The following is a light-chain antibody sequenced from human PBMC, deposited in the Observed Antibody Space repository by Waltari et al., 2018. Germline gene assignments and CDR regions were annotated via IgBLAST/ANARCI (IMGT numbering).Light chain of an antibody. CDR3: QQYGSSIMYT. Sequence: VLTHSPAPLPFSPDERPPLSCRASQSLTKRYLAWYQQKPGQAPRLLIYGASSRAAGIPDRFSGSGSGTDFTLTISRLEPEDSAVYYCQQYGSSIMYTFGQGTKLEIK. V-gene: IGKV3-20*01. J-gene: IGKJ2*01. CDR1: QSLTKRY. CDR2: GAS.